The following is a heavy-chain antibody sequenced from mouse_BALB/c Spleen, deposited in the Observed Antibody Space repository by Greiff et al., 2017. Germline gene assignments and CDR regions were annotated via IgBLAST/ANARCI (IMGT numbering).Heavy chain of an antibody. V-gene: IGHV3-2*02. CDR2: ISYSGST. CDR3: ARWITTVVAKAMDY. Sequence: VQLQQSGPGLVKPSQSLSLTCTVTGYSITSDYAWNWIRQFPGNKLEWMGYISYSGSTSYNPSLKSRISITRDTSKNQFFLQLNSVTTEDTATYYCARWITTVVAKAMDYWGQGTSVTVSS. CDR1: GYSITSDYA. J-gene: IGHJ4*01. D-gene: IGHD1-1*01.